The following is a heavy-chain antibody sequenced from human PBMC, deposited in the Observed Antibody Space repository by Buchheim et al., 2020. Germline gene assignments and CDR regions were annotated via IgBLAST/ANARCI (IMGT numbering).Heavy chain of an antibody. CDR1: GGSISSSSYY. D-gene: IGHD3-10*01. CDR2: IYYSGST. J-gene: IGHJ6*02. CDR3: AREQSGITMVRGVQFYYYYGMDV. Sequence: QLQLQESGPGLVKPSETLSLTCTVSGGSISSSSYYWGWIRQPPGKGLEWIGSIYYSGSTYYNPSLKSRVTISVDTSTNQFSLKLSSVTAADTAVYYCAREQSGITMVRGVQFYYYYGMDVWGQGTT. V-gene: IGHV4-39*07.